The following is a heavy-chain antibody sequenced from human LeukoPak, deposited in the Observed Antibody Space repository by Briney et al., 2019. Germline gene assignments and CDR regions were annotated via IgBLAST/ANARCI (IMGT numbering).Heavy chain of an antibody. D-gene: IGHD3-22*01. V-gene: IGHV4-4*02. J-gene: IGHJ3*02. CDR2: IYHSGST. CDR3: ARRQNYYDSSGYYGNAFDI. CDR1: GDSINSLDL. Sequence: PSETLSLTCTVSGDSINSLDLWSWVRQPPGKGLEWIGEIYHSGSTNYNPSLKSRVTISVDKSKNQFSLKLSSVTAADTAVYYCARRQNYYDSSGYYGNAFDIWGQGTMVTVSS.